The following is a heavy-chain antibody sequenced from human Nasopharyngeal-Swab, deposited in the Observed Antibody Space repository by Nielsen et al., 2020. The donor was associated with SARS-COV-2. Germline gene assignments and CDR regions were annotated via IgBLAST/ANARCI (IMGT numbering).Heavy chain of an antibody. J-gene: IGHJ6*03. D-gene: IGHD2-2*01. CDR2: ISGDGGST. V-gene: IGHV3-43*02. CDR1: GFTFDDYA. Sequence: GESLKISCAASGFTFDDYAMHWVRQAPGKGLEWVSLISGDGGSTYYADSVKGRFTISRENAKNSLYLQMNSLRAEDTAIYYCVKGMPQSGGMDVWGKGTTVSVSS. CDR3: VKGMPQSGGMDV.